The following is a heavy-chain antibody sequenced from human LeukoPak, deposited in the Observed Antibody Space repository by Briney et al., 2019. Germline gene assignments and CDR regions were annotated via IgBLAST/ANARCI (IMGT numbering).Heavy chain of an antibody. CDR2: IYYSGST. CDR3: ARGYYYDSSGYYPVFDY. Sequence: PSETLSLTCTVSGGSISSGGYHWSWIRQHPGKGLEWIGYIYYSGSTYYNPSLKSRVTISVDTSKNQFSLKLSSVTAADTAVYYCARGYYYDSSGYYPVFDYWGQGTLVTVSS. CDR1: GGSISSGGYH. D-gene: IGHD3-22*01. J-gene: IGHJ4*02. V-gene: IGHV4-31*03.